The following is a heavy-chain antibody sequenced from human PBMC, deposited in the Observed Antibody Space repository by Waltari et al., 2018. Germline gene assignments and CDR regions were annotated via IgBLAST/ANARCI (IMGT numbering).Heavy chain of an antibody. D-gene: IGHD3-16*01. J-gene: IGHJ6*03. V-gene: IGHV1-69*10. CDR1: VDTFHIYA. Sequence: QVQLVQSGAEVRKPGSSVKVSCKAAVDTFHIYAFTWVRQAPGQGLEWMGGVFPVIGVVDYAQRFQGRVTIAADKSTGTVSMELSSLTFEDTAVYFCARASHQGEYDTSHYYYMDVWGKGTTVTVSS. CDR2: VFPVIGVV. CDR3: ARASHQGEYDTSHYYYMDV.